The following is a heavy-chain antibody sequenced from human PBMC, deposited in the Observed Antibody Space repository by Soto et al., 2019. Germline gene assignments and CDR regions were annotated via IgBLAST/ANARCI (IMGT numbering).Heavy chain of an antibody. D-gene: IGHD3-10*01. CDR1: GGSISSFTYY. J-gene: IGHJ5*02. CDR2: VYYNENT. V-gene: IGHV4-39*01. CDR3: ARRGRYYGSPGWFDP. Sequence: PSETLSLTCSVSGGSISSFTYYWGWIRQPPGKGLEWIGTVYYNENTYYNPSLKSRVTITVGTAKNQFSLSLRSVTAADTAMYFCARRGRYYGSPGWFDPWGPGTLVTVSS.